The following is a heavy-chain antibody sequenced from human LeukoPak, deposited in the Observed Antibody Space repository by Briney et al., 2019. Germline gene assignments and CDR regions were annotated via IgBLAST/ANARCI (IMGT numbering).Heavy chain of an antibody. CDR1: GYTFTGYY. D-gene: IGHD3-9*01. Sequence: ASVKVSCKASGYTFTGYYMHWVRQAPGQGPEWMGWINPNSGGTNYAQKFQGRVTMTRDTSISTAYMELSRLRSDDTAVYYCARGGVLRYFDWLDPPDYWGQGTLVTVSS. J-gene: IGHJ4*02. CDR3: ARGGVLRYFDWLDPPDY. V-gene: IGHV1-2*02. CDR2: INPNSGGT.